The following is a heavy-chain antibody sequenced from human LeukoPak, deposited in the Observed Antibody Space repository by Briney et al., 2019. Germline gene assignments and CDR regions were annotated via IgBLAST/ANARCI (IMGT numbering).Heavy chain of an antibody. Sequence: ASVKVSCKASGYTFTSYYMHWVRQAPGQGLEWMGIINPSGGGTSYAQRFQGRLTMTRDTSTSTVYMELSSLRSEDTAVYYCARAVGDSGYDYVFFGRWGQGTLVTVSS. CDR1: GYTFTSYY. CDR3: ARAVGDSGYDYVFFGR. D-gene: IGHD5-12*01. V-gene: IGHV1-46*01. CDR2: INPSGGGT. J-gene: IGHJ4*02.